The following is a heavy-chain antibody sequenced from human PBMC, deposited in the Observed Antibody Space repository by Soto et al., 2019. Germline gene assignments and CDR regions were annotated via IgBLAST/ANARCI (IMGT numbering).Heavy chain of an antibody. D-gene: IGHD3-22*01. V-gene: IGHV3-21*01. CDR1: GFTFSSYS. Sequence: GGSLRLSCAASGFTFSSYSMNWVRQAPGKGLEWVSSISSSSSYIYYADSVKGRFTISRDNAKNSLYLQMNSLRAEDTAVYYCAREKSYYYYDQTYAPGIWGQGTMVTVS. CDR3: AREKSYYYYDQTYAPGI. CDR2: ISSSSSYI. J-gene: IGHJ3*02.